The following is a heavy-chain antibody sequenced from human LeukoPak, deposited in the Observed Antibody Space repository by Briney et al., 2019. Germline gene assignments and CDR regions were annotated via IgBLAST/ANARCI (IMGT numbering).Heavy chain of an antibody. V-gene: IGHV4-39*01. CDR2: FYYSGST. CDR3: ASRKLGNDY. CDR1: GGSISSSSYY. D-gene: IGHD7-27*01. J-gene: IGHJ4*02. Sequence: SETLSLTCTVSGGSISSSSYYWGWIRQPPGTGLEWIGSFYYSGSTYYNPSLKSRVTISVDTSKNQFSLKLSSVTAADTAVYYCASRKLGNDYWGQGTLVTVSS.